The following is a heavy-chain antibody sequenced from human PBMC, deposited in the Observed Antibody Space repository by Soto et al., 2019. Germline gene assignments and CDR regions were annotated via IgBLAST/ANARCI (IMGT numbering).Heavy chain of an antibody. D-gene: IGHD5-12*01. J-gene: IGHJ6*02. CDR2: ISAYNGNT. CDR3: ARRLDIVATNYYYGMDV. CDR1: GYTFTSYG. V-gene: IGHV1-18*01. Sequence: ASVKVSCKASGYTFTSYGISWLRQAPGQGLEWMGWISAYNGNTNYAQKLQGRVTMTTDTSTSTAYMELRSLRSDDTAVYYCARRLDIVATNYYYGMDVWGQGTTVTVSS.